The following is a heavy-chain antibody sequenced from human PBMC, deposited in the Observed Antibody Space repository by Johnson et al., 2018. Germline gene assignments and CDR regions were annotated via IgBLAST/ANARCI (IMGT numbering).Heavy chain of an antibody. CDR1: GYTFTSYD. CDR2: MNPNSGNT. J-gene: IGHJ3*02. CDR3: ARSITVTREGSQDALES. D-gene: IGHD1-20*01. Sequence: QVQLVESGAEVKKPGASVKVSCKASGYTFTSYDINWVRQATGQGLEWMGWMNPNSGNTGYAQKFQGRVTMTRNTSISTAYVGLGSLGSEDTAVYYCARSITVTREGSQDALESWGQGTMVTVSS. V-gene: IGHV1-8*01.